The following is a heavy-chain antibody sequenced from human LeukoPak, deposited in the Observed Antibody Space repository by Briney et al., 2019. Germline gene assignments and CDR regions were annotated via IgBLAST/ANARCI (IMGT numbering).Heavy chain of an antibody. CDR1: GFTSSSYW. CDR2: INESGDTT. CDR3: GTQSLRAFDM. V-gene: IGHV3-23*01. D-gene: IGHD3-16*02. J-gene: IGHJ3*02. Sequence: GGSLRLSCAVSGFTSSSYWMSWVRQAPGKGLEWVSEINESGDTTYYADSAKGRFTISRDNSKNTLYLQMNSLRGEDTAVYYCGTQSLRAFDMWGQGTMVTVSS.